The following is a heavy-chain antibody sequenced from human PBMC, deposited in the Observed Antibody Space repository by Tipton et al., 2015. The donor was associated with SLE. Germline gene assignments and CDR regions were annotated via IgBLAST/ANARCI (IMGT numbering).Heavy chain of an antibody. CDR2: INYSGIT. J-gene: IGHJ2*01. CDR3: ATLVGGYYSSSRVVWYFDL. Sequence: TLSLTCTVSGGSFSIDNYYWSWIRQPPGKGLEWIGYINYSGITNYNFSLKSRVTMSLDTSNNQFSLRLSSVTAADTAIYYCATLVGGYYSSSRVVWYFDLWGRGTLVTVSS. CDR1: GGSFSIDNYY. D-gene: IGHD6-6*01. V-gene: IGHV4-61*01.